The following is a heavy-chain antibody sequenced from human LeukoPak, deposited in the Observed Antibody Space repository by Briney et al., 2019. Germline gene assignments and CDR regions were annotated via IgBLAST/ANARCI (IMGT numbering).Heavy chain of an antibody. CDR2: ISGSGVSS. Sequence: GGSLRLSCEASGFTFSNYAMSWVRQAPGKGLEWVSEISGSGVSSYYADSAKGRFTISRDNSKNTLYLQMNSLRAEDTAVYYCAKSRDYSGSCCHYWGQGTLVTVSS. CDR1: GFTFSNYA. V-gene: IGHV3-23*01. CDR3: AKSRDYSGSCCHY. D-gene: IGHD1-26*01. J-gene: IGHJ4*02.